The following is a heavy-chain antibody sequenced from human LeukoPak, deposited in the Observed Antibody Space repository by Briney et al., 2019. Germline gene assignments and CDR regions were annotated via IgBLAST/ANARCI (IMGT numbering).Heavy chain of an antibody. D-gene: IGHD3-9*01. V-gene: IGHV3-74*01. CDR1: GFTFSYSW. CDR3: ARAWRDDILTGYYPGYFDY. Sequence: PGGSLRLSCAASGFTFSYSWMHWVRQAPGKGLVWVSRINGDGSTTNYADAVKGRFTISRDNAKNTLYLQMNSLRAEDTAVYYCARAWRDDILTGYYPGYFDYWGQGTLVTVSS. CDR2: INGDGSTT. J-gene: IGHJ4*01.